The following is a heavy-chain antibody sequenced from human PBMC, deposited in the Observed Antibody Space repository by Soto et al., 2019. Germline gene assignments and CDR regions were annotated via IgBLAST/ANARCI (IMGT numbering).Heavy chain of an antibody. CDR2: ISTSGSAI. CDR1: GFSFSSYN. CDR3: ARGQVVPPAISIDNWFDP. D-gene: IGHD2-2*01. V-gene: IGHV3-48*01. J-gene: IGHJ5*02. Sequence: EVHLVESGGALVQPGGSLRLSCAASGFSFSSYNMNWLRQAPGKGLEWLSFISTSGSAIYYADSVKGRFTISRDNAKNSLFLQMNSLGAEDTAVYYCARGQVVPPAISIDNWFDPWGQGTLVTVSS.